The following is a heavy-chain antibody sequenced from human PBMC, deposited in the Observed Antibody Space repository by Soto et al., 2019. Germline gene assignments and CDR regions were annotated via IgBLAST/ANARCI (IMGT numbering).Heavy chain of an antibody. J-gene: IGHJ4*02. CDR1: GGSFGGYY. D-gene: IGHD2-15*01. CDR3: ARSGYCSGGTCYRGGPFDY. Sequence: PSETLSLTCGVYGGSFGGYYWSWIRQPPGRGLEWIGEIHHSGSTNYNPSLESRVTMSVDTSKNQFSLKLSSVTAADTAMYYCARSGYCSGGTCYRGGPFDYWGQGSLVTVSS. CDR2: IHHSGST. V-gene: IGHV4-34*01.